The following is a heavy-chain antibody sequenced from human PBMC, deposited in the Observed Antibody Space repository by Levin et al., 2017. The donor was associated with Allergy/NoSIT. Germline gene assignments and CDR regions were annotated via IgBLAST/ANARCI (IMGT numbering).Heavy chain of an antibody. V-gene: IGHV4-4*07. Sequence: PSETLSLTCTVSGGSISGYYWSWIRQPAGKGLEWIGRIYTSSITNYNPSLKSRVTMSLDTSKNRFSLKFSSVTAAVTAGFYCAREFNGYNGYDRNFFSGLDVWGQGTTVTVSS. CDR2: IYTSSIT. D-gene: IGHD5-12*01. CDR1: GGSISGYY. CDR3: AREFNGYNGYDRNFFSGLDV. J-gene: IGHJ6*02.